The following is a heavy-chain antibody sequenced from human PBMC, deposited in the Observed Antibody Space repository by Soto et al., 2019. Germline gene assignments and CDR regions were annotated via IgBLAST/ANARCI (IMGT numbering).Heavy chain of an antibody. J-gene: IGHJ6*03. V-gene: IGHV1-3*01. D-gene: IGHD2-2*01. CDR1: GYTFTSYA. Sequence: QVQLVQSGAEVKKPGASVKVSCKASGYTFTSYAMHWVRQAPGQRLEWMGWLNAGNGNTKYSQKFQGRVTITRDTSERTAYMEMSSLRSEDTAVYYCARMRVVVPAARNYYYYYYMDVWGKWTTVTVSS. CDR3: ARMRVVVPAARNYYYYYYMDV. CDR2: LNAGNGNT.